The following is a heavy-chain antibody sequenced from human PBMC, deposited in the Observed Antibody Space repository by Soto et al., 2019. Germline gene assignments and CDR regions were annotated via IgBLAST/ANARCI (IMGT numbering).Heavy chain of an antibody. V-gene: IGHV5-10-1*01. J-gene: IGHJ4*02. CDR2: IDPSDSYV. CDR1: GYSFTAYW. CDR3: TRRASSSFYHFDF. D-gene: IGHD2-2*01. Sequence: GASLKISCHASGYSFTAYWITWVRQMPGKGLEWMATIDPSDSYVDYSPSFRGHVTFSVDRSITTVYLQWNSLKASDSAMYFCTRRASSSFYHFDFWGQGALVTVSS.